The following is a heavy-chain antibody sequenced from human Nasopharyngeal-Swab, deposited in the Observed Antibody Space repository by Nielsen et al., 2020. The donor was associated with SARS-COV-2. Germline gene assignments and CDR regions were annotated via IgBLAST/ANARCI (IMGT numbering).Heavy chain of an antibody. D-gene: IGHD2-2*01. CDR3: AREVSIVVVPADYYGMDV. Sequence: SETLSLTCAISGDSVSSNSAAWNWIRQSPSRGLEWLGRTYYRSKWYNDYAVSVKSRITINPDTSKNQFSLQLNSVTPEGTAVYYCAREVSIVVVPADYYGMDVWGQGTTVTVSS. V-gene: IGHV6-1*01. J-gene: IGHJ6*02. CDR2: TYYRSKWYN. CDR1: GDSVSSNSAA.